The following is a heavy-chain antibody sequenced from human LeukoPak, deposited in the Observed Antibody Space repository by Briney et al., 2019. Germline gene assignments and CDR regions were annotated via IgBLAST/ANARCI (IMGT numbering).Heavy chain of an antibody. D-gene: IGHD6-19*01. CDR3: ARDRSGWYGSEY. CDR1: GGSISGHY. J-gene: IGHJ4*02. CDR2: IYSSGST. V-gene: IGHV4-4*07. Sequence: PSETLSLTCTVSGGSISGHYWSWVRQPAEKGLEWIGRIYSSGSTNYSPSLKSRVTMSVDTSKNQFFLKLSSVTAADTAVYYCARDRSGWYGSEYWGQGTLVTVSS.